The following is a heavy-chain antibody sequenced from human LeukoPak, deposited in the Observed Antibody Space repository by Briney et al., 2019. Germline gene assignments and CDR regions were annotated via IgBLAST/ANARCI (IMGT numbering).Heavy chain of an antibody. CDR3: ARAPEWLIFDY. D-gene: IGHD6-19*01. V-gene: IGHV3-30*14. Sequence: GGSLRLSCAASGFTFSTYAMHWVRQAPGKGLEWVAFISYDGTNKYCADSVKGRFTISRHNSKNTLYLQMNSLRAEDTAVYYCARAPEWLIFDYWGQGTLVTVSS. J-gene: IGHJ4*02. CDR1: GFTFSTYA. CDR2: ISYDGTNK.